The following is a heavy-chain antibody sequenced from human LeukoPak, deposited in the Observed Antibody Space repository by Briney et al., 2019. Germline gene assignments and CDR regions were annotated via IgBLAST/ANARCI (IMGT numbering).Heavy chain of an antibody. CDR1: GFTFRSYA. D-gene: IGHD6-6*01. Sequence: PGGSLRLSCAASGFTFRSYAMIWVRQAPGQGLEWVSAISGSGGITYYSDSVKGRFTISRDSSKNTLYLQMNSLRAEDTAVYYCAKDFRAARPYYFDCWGQGTLVTVSS. J-gene: IGHJ4*02. CDR3: AKDFRAARPYYFDC. V-gene: IGHV3-23*01. CDR2: ISGSGGIT.